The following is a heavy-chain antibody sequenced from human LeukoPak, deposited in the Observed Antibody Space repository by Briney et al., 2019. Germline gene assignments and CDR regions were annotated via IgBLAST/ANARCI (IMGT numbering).Heavy chain of an antibody. Sequence: KPSETLSLTCTVSGGSISSTSYYWGWIRQPPGKGLEWIGSFSYSGSTYYNPSLKSRVTISVDTSKNQFSLKLSSVTAADTAVFYCAREEGRYYDTSGLFDYWGQGTLVTVSS. CDR3: AREEGRYYDTSGLFDY. V-gene: IGHV4-39*07. J-gene: IGHJ4*02. CDR1: GGSISSTSYY. D-gene: IGHD3-22*01. CDR2: FSYSGST.